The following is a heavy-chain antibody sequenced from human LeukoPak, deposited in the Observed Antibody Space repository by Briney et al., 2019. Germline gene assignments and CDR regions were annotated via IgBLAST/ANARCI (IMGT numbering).Heavy chain of an antibody. Sequence: PGESLRISCQGSRYSFTSYWTNWVRQMPGKGLEWMGRIDPTDSYTQYSLPFQGHVTISADKSISTAYLQWSSLKASDTAMYYCARHFGATVTTLIDYWGQGTLVTVSS. CDR1: RYSFTSYW. CDR2: IDPTDSYT. D-gene: IGHD4-17*01. CDR3: ARHFGATVTTLIDY. V-gene: IGHV5-10-1*01. J-gene: IGHJ4*02.